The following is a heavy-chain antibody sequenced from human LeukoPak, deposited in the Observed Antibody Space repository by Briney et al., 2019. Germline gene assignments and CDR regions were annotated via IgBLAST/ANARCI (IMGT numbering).Heavy chain of an antibody. D-gene: IGHD3-9*01. CDR1: GFTFSSYS. CDR2: ISSSSSTI. V-gene: IGHV3-48*01. CDR3: ARDGPYYDILTGYYNPVRYFDY. Sequence: GGSLRLSCAASGFTFSSYSMNWVRQAPGKGLEWVSYISSSSSTIYYADSVKGRFTISRDNAKNSLYLQMNSLGAEDTAVYYCARDGPYYDILTGYYNPVRYFDYWGQGTLVTVSS. J-gene: IGHJ4*02.